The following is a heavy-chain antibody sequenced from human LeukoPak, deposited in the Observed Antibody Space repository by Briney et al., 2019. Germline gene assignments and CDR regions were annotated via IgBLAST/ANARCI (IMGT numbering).Heavy chain of an antibody. CDR2: IYYSGST. V-gene: IGHV4-39*01. Sequence: SETLSLTCTVSGGSISSSNYYWGWIRQPPGKGLEWIGSIYYSGSTYYNPSLKSRVTISVDTSKNQFSLKLSSVTAADTAVYYCARHTIFGVVRNEQDAFDIWGQGTMVTVSS. CDR1: GGSISSSNYY. J-gene: IGHJ3*02. CDR3: ARHTIFGVVRNEQDAFDI. D-gene: IGHD3-3*01.